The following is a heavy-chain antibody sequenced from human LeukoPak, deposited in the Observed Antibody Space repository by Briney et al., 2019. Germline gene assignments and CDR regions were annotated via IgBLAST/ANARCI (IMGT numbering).Heavy chain of an antibody. Sequence: GVSLRLCCAASGFTIRSYSMNWVRQALGKGLEWVSSISSSSSYIYYADSVKGRFTISRDNAKNSLYLQMNSLRAEDTAVYYCARDWGFGESGPYYFDYWGQGTLVTVSS. D-gene: IGHD3-10*01. V-gene: IGHV3-21*01. J-gene: IGHJ4*02. CDR2: ISSSSSYI. CDR1: GFTIRSYS. CDR3: ARDWGFGESGPYYFDY.